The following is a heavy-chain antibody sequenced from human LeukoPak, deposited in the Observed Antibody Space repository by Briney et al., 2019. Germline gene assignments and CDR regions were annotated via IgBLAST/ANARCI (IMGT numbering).Heavy chain of an antibody. D-gene: IGHD3-16*02. CDR2: IIPIFGTA. CDR3: ARAYDYVWGSYRYMEDYYYGMDV. J-gene: IGHJ6*02. Sequence: SVKVSCKASGGTFSSYAISWVRQAPGQGLEWMGGIIPIFGTANYAQKFQGRVTITADESTSTAHMELSSLRSEDTAVYYCARAYDYVWGSYRYMEDYYYGMDVWGQGTTVTVSS. CDR1: GGTFSSYA. V-gene: IGHV1-69*01.